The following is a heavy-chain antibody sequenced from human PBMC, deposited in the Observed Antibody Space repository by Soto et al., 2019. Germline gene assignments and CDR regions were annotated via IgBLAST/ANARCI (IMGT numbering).Heavy chain of an antibody. CDR1: GFTFSSYA. D-gene: IGHD2-15*01. CDR2: ISSNGGST. V-gene: IGHV3-64*01. J-gene: IGHJ6*03. CDR3: ARGGYCSGGSCYLARQSNYYYYMDV. Sequence: GGSLRLSCAASGFTFSSYAMHWVRQAPGKGLEYVSAISSNGGSTYYANSVKGRFTISRDNSKNTLYLQMGSLRAEDMAVYYCARGGYCSGGSCYLARQSNYYYYMDVWGKGTTVTVSS.